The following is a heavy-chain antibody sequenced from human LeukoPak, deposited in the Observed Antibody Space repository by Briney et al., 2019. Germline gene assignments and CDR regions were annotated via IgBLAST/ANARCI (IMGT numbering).Heavy chain of an antibody. J-gene: IGHJ4*02. CDR2: ITDSGMSS. V-gene: IGHV3-23*01. D-gene: IGHD3-3*01. CDR1: GFTFSNYA. Sequence: GGSLRLSCAASGFTFSNYAMTWVRQAPGKGLDWVSSITDSGMSSYCADSVKGRFTISRDNPRNTLFLQMHSLRSEDTAIYYCASYPFGVLRFLDWFSSPGGQGALVTVSS. CDR3: ASYPFGVLRFLDWFSSP.